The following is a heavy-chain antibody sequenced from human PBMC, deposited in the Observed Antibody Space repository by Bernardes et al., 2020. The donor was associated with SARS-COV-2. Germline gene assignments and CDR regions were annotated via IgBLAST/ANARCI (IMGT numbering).Heavy chain of an antibody. CDR3: ARDRLTYCSSTSCYTGDFDY. D-gene: IGHD2-2*02. CDR1: GYTFTGYY. J-gene: IGHJ4*02. V-gene: IGHV1-2*02. CDR2: INPNSGGT. Sequence: ASVKVSCKASGYTFTGYYMHWVRQAPGQGLEWMGWINPNSGGTNYAQKFQGRVTMTRDTSISTAYMELSRLRSDDTAVYYCARDRLTYCSSTSCYTGDFDYWGQGTLVTVSS.